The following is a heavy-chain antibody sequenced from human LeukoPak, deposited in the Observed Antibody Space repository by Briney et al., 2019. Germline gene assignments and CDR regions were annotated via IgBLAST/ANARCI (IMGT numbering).Heavy chain of an antibody. Sequence: GGSLRLSCEASGFSFSRYWMSWVRQAPVRGLEWVANIKPDGSEIYYVDSVKGRFTISRDNAKNAVYLHMNSLRAEDTALYYCAKGLERESRLDSWGQGTLVTVSS. J-gene: IGHJ4*02. D-gene: IGHD1-1*01. V-gene: IGHV3-7*03. CDR1: GFSFSRYW. CDR3: AKGLERESRLDS. CDR2: IKPDGSEI.